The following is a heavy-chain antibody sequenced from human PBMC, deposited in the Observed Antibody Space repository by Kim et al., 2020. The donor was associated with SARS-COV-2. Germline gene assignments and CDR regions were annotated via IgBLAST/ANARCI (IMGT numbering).Heavy chain of an antibody. D-gene: IGHD2-2*02. CDR1: GGSISSSSYY. CDR2: IYYSGST. Sequence: SETLSLTCTVSGGSISSSSYYWGWIRQPPGKGLEWIGSIYYSGSTYYNPSLKSRVTISVDTSKNQFSLKLSSVTAADTAVYYCARHEFRVRYCSSTSCYNYSYGMVYYFDYWGQGTLVTVSS. CDR3: ARHEFRVRYCSSTSCYNYSYGMVYYFDY. V-gene: IGHV4-39*01. J-gene: IGHJ4*02.